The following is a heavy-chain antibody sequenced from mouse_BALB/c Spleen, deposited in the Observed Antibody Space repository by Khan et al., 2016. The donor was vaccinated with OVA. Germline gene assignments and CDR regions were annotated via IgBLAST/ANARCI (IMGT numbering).Heavy chain of an antibody. CDR2: INPSTAYT. J-gene: IGHJ2*01. CDR3: ARRGLRWDFDY. D-gene: IGHD1-1*01. CDR1: GYTFINYW. V-gene: IGHV1-7*01. Sequence: VQLQESGAELAKPGASVTMSCKASGYTFINYWILWVKQRPGQGLEWIGYINPSTAYTEYNQNFKDKATLTADKSSRTAYMQLSSLTSEDSAVYYCARRGLRWDFDYWGQGTTLTVSS.